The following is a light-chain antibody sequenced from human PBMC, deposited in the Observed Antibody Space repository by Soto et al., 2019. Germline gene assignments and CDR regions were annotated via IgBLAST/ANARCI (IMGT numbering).Light chain of an antibody. CDR1: KLGDKY. Sequence: SYELTQPPSVSVSPGQTASITCSGDKLGDKYACWYQQKPGQSPVLVIYQDSKRPSGVSDRFSGSRSGNTASLTISGLQAEDESDYYCISYTSSSTWVFGGGTKVTVL. CDR2: QDS. CDR3: ISYTSSSTWV. V-gene: IGLV3-1*01. J-gene: IGLJ3*02.